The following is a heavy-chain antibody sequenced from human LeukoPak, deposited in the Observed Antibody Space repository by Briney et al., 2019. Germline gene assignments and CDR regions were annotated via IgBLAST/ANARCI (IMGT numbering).Heavy chain of an antibody. V-gene: IGHV1-2*06. J-gene: IGHJ4*02. CDR1: GYTFTGYY. CDR3: ARDDLACGNFDN. CDR2: INPNSGGT. Sequence: GASVKVSCKASGYTFTGYYMHWVRQAPGQGLEWMGRINPNSGGTNYAQKFQGRVTMTRDTSISTAYMELSRLRSDDTAVYYCARDDLACGNFDNWGEGTPVTVSS. D-gene: IGHD1-26*01.